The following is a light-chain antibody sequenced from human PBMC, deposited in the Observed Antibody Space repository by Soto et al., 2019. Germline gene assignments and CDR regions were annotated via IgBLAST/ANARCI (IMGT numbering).Light chain of an antibody. J-gene: IGKJ1*01. Sequence: DIQMTQSPSTLSGSLGDRLTITCRASQTISSWLAWYQQKPGKAPKLLIYKASTLKSGVPSRFSGSGSGTEFTLTISSLQPDDFATYYCQHYNSYSEAFGQGTKV. V-gene: IGKV1-5*03. CDR2: KAS. CDR1: QTISSW. CDR3: QHYNSYSEA.